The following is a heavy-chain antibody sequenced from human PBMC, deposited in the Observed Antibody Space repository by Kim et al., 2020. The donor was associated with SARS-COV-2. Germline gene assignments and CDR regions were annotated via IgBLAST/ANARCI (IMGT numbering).Heavy chain of an antibody. V-gene: IGHV4-4*02. Sequence: ETLSLTCAVSGGSISSSNWWSWVRQPPGKGLEWIGEIYHSGSTNYNPSLKSRVTISVDKSKNQFSLKLSSVTAADTAVYYCATLRRTRWEYSSSPYPRPWFDPWGQGTLVTVSS. CDR3: ATLRRTRWEYSSSPYPRPWFDP. CDR1: GGSISSSNW. D-gene: IGHD6-6*01. J-gene: IGHJ5*02. CDR2: IYHSGST.